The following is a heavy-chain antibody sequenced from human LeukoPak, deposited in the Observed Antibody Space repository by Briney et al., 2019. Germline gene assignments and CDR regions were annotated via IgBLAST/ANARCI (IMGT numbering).Heavy chain of an antibody. CDR1: GFTFSSYE. CDR3: ARAFQELPQLYYYYYMDV. CDR2: ISSSGSTK. J-gene: IGHJ6*03. V-gene: IGHV3-48*03. D-gene: IGHD6-13*01. Sequence: GGSLRLSCAASGFTFSSYEMNWVRQAPGKGLEWVSYISSSGSTKYYADSVKGRFTISRDNAKNSLYLQTNSLRAEDTTVYYCARAFQELPQLYYYYYMDVWGEGTTVTVSS.